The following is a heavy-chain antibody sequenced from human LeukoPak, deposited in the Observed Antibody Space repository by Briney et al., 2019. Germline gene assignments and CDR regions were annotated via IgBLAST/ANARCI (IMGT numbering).Heavy chain of an antibody. Sequence: SETLSLTCSVSGDSITGYYWGWIRQPPGKGLEWIGSNSGSTYYNPSLKNRVTISVDTSKNQFSLKLSSVTAADTAVYYCARNIAVAGRGDYMDVWGKGTTVTISS. CDR3: ARNIAVAGRGDYMDV. J-gene: IGHJ6*03. CDR1: GDSITGYY. V-gene: IGHV4-39*01. D-gene: IGHD6-19*01. CDR2: NSGST.